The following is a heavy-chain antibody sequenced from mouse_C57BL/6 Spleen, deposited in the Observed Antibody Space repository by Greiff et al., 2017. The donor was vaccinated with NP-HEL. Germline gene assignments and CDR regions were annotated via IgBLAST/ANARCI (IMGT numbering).Heavy chain of an antibody. D-gene: IGHD2-2*01. CDR2: INPNNGGT. CDR1: GYTFTDYN. J-gene: IGHJ3*01. Sequence: VQLQQSGPELVKPGASVKIPCKASGYTFTDYNMDWVKQSPGKSLEWIGDINPNNGGTIYNQKFKGKATLTVDKSSSTAYMELRSLTSEDTAVYYCARKGYLAWFAYWGQVTLVTVAA. CDR3: ARKGYLAWFAY. V-gene: IGHV1-18*01.